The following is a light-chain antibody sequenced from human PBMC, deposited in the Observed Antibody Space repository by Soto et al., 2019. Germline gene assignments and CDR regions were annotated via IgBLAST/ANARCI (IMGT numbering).Light chain of an antibody. CDR2: DDN. J-gene: IGLJ2*01. CDR1: SSNVGNSY. CDR3: GTWDSSLTAGV. Sequence: QSVLTQPPSVSAAPGQKVTISCSGISSNVGNSYVSWYQQLPGTVPKRLIYDDNKRPSGIPDRFSGSKSGTSATLGITGLQTGDEADYYCGTWDSSLTAGVFGGRTKLTVL. V-gene: IGLV1-51*01.